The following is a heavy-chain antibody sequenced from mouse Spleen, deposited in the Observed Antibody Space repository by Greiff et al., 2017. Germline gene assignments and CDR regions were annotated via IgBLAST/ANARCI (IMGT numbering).Heavy chain of an antibody. D-gene: IGHD2-1*01. CDR1: GFAFSSYD. CDR3: ARHIYGNYNYAMDY. CDR2: ISSGGGST. J-gene: IGHJ4*01. V-gene: IGHV5-12-1*01. Sequence: EVQLVESGGGLVKPGGSLKLSCAASGFAFSSYDMSWVRQTPEKRLEWVAYISSGGGSTYYPDTVKGRFTISRDNAKNTLYLQMSSLKSEDTAMYYCARHIYGNYNYAMDYWGQGTSVTVSS.